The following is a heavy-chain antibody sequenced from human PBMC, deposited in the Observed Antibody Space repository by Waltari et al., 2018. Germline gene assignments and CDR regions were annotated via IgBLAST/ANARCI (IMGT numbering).Heavy chain of an antibody. J-gene: IGHJ6*02. D-gene: IGHD6-13*01. CDR3: ARIGIAAAGPYYYGMDV. Sequence: QLQLQESGPGLVKPSETLSLTCTVSGGSISSSSYYWGWIRQPPGKGLEWIGSIYYSGSTYYNPSLKSRVTISVDTSKNQFSLKLSSVTAADTAVYYCARIGIAAAGPYYYGMDVWGQGTTVTVSS. V-gene: IGHV4-39*01. CDR1: GGSISSSSYY. CDR2: IYYSGST.